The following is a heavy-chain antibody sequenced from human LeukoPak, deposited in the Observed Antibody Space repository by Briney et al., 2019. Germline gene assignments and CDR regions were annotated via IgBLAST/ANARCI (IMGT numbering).Heavy chain of an antibody. D-gene: IGHD2-8*01. Sequence: ASVKVSCKASGYTFTGYYMHWVRQAPGQGLEWMGWINPNSGGTNYAQKFQGRVTMTRDMSTSTVYMELSSLRSDDTAVYYCARDPGEVMGYYMDVWGKGTTVTVSS. CDR1: GYTFTGYY. V-gene: IGHV1-2*02. CDR3: ARDPGEVMGYYMDV. J-gene: IGHJ6*03. CDR2: INPNSGGT.